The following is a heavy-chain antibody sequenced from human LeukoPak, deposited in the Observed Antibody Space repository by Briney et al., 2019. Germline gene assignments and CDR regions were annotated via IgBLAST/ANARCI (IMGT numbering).Heavy chain of an antibody. CDR1: GFTFSSYV. CDR3: AKAGRGAGFDY. Sequence: GGALRLSCAASGFTFSSYVMHWVRQAPGKGLEWGAVISYDGSNKYYADSVKGRFTISRDNYKTTLYLKMQSLRAEDTAVYYCAKAGRGAGFDYWGQGTLVTVSS. CDR2: ISYDGSNK. D-gene: IGHD4-17*01. J-gene: IGHJ4*02. V-gene: IGHV3-30*18.